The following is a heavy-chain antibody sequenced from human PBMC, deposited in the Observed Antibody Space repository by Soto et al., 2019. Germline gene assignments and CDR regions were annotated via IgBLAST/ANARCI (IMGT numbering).Heavy chain of an antibody. CDR1: GFTFSGYS. CDR3: ARDRAEDY. CDR2: ISSSSSTI. Sequence: EVQLVESGGGLVQHGGSLRLSCAASGFTFSGYSMNWVRQAPGKGLEWVSYISSSSSTIYYADSVEGRFTISRDNAKNSLYLQMNSLRAADTAVYYCARDRAEDYWGQGTLVTVSS. V-gene: IGHV3-48*01. J-gene: IGHJ4*02.